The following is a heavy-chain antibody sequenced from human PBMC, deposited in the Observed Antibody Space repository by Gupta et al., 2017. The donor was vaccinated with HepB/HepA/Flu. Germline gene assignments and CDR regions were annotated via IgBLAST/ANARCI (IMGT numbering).Heavy chain of an antibody. Sequence: QVQLQESGSGLVKPSQTLSLTCSVSGGSISTSGYSWSWIRQPPGKGLEWIGYVSQTGPRSYNRSLMRRVTISVDTSKNQFSLRLNSLTAADTAVYFCARLDYYNSGALDYWGLGILVTVSS. CDR3: ARLDYYNSGALDY. J-gene: IGHJ4*02. D-gene: IGHD3-10*01. CDR1: GGSISTSGYS. CDR2: VSQTGPR. V-gene: IGHV4-30-2*01.